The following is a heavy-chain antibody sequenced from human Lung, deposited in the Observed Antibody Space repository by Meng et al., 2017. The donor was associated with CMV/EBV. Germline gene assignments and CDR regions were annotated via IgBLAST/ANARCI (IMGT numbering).Heavy chain of an antibody. V-gene: IGHV4-30-4*08. CDR2: IHDIGTT. Sequence: SQXXSLTXAVSGGSIGTGDFYCTWIRQPPGRGLEWIGYIHDIGTTYYNPSLKSRLTISKDTSKNQFSLILASVTAADTAVYFCARGYCTAGECYRQGDAFDPWGQGTLVTVSS. J-gene: IGHJ5*02. CDR1: GGSIGTGDFY. D-gene: IGHD2-8*02. CDR3: ARGYCTAGECYRQGDAFDP.